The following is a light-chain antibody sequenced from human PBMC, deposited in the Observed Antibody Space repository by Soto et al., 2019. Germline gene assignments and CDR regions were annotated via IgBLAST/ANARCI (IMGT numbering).Light chain of an antibody. CDR1: SSDVGGYNY. CDR3: SSYTSSFTRV. CDR2: DVS. Sequence: QSVLTQPASVSGSPGQSITISCTGTSSDVGGYNYVSWYQQLPGKAPKLVIYDVSNRPSGVSNRFSGSKSGNTASLIISGLQVEDEADYYCSSYTSSFTRVFGTGTKVTVL. V-gene: IGLV2-14*01. J-gene: IGLJ1*01.